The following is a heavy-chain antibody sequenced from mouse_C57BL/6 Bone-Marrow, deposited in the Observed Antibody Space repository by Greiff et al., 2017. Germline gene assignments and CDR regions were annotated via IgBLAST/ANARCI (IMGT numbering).Heavy chain of an antibody. D-gene: IGHD1-1*01. V-gene: IGHV1-54*01. Sequence: VQLQQSGAELVRPGTSVKVSCKASGYAFTNYLIEWVKQRPGQGLEWIGVINPGSGGTNYNEKFKGKATLTADKSSSTAYMQLSSLTSEDSAVXFCARDYGSSYDWYFDVWGTGTTVTVSS. CDR2: INPGSGGT. CDR3: ARDYGSSYDWYFDV. CDR1: GYAFTNYL. J-gene: IGHJ1*03.